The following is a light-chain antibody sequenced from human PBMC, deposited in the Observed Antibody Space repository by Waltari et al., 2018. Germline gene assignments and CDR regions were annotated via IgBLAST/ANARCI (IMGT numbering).Light chain of an antibody. CDR1: ALAEKY. CDR3: HAAADNNWF. Sequence: YDLTQPFSVSVSPGQTATITCSGEALAEKYFRSFQQKPGQAPTLILYKDTERPSGIPERFSGSSSGSTVTLTIRGALLEDEADYHCHAAADNNWFFGGGTKLTVL. CDR2: KDT. J-gene: IGLJ2*01. V-gene: IGLV3-27*01.